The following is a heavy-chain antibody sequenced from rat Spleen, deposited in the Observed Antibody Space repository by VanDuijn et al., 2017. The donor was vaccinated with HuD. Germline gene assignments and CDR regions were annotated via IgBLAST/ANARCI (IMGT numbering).Heavy chain of an antibody. J-gene: IGHJ2*01. CDR3: TTWDYYDNRFDY. CDR2: ISTAGSNT. Sequence: EVQLVESGGGLVQPGGSLKLSCEASGFICNRYYMVWVRQAPTKGLEWVAYISTAGSNTFYRDSVKGRFTISRDNDKSTLHLQMDSLRSEDTATYYCTTWDYYDNRFDYWGQGVMVTVSS. CDR1: GFICNRYY. D-gene: IGHD1-6*01. V-gene: IGHV5-27*01.